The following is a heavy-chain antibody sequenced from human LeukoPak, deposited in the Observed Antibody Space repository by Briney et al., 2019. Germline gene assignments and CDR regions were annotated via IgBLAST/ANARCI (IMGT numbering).Heavy chain of an antibody. Sequence: SETLSLTCTVSGGSISSYYWSWIRQPPGKGLEWIGYIYTSGSTNYNPSLKSRVTISVDTSKNQFSLKLSSVTAADTAVYYCARDSAAGTEAFDYWGQGTLVTVSS. CDR2: IYTSGST. CDR1: GGSISSYY. J-gene: IGHJ4*02. D-gene: IGHD6-13*01. V-gene: IGHV4-59*01. CDR3: ARDSAAGTEAFDY.